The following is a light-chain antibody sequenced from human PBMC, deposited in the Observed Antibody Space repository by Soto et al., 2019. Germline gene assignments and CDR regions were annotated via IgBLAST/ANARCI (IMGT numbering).Light chain of an antibody. CDR3: SSYTSSSTRV. CDR1: SSDVGGYNY. CDR2: DVS. Sequence: QSALTQPASVSGSPGQSITISCTGTSSDVGGYNYVSWYQQHPGKAPKLMIYDVSNRPSGVSNRFSGSKSGNTASLTIFGLQAEDEADYYCSSYTSSSTRVFGTGTKVTV. V-gene: IGLV2-14*01. J-gene: IGLJ1*01.